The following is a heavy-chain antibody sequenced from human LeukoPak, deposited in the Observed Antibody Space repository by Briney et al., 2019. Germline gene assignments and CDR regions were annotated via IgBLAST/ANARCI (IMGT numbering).Heavy chain of an antibody. D-gene: IGHD1-26*01. CDR1: GFTVSSNY. J-gene: IGHJ4*02. Sequence: GGSLRLSCAASGFTVSSNYMSWVRQAPGKGLEWVSVIYSGGSTYYADSVKGRFTISRDNPKNTLYLQMNSLRAEDTAVYYCAKDRSGSYSQGLDYWGQGTLVTVSS. V-gene: IGHV3-66*01. CDR2: IYSGGST. CDR3: AKDRSGSYSQGLDY.